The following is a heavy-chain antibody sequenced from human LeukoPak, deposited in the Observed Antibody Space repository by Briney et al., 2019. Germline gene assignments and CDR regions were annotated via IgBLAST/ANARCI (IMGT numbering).Heavy chain of an antibody. J-gene: IGHJ4*02. D-gene: IGHD5-12*01. V-gene: IGHV3-30*02. CDR3: ASTPGDIVATSGDY. Sequence: GGSLRLSCAASGFTFSSYGMHWVRQAPGKGLEWVTFIRYDGSNKYYADSVKGRFTISRDNSKNSLYLQMNSLRAEDTAVYYCASTPGDIVATSGDYWGQGTLVTVSS. CDR1: GFTFSSYG. CDR2: IRYDGSNK.